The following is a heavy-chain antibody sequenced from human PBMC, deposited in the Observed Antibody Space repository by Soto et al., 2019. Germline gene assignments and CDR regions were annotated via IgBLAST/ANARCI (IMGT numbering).Heavy chain of an antibody. CDR2: IYYSGST. J-gene: IGHJ6*03. CDR3: ARHPSRRKGTVVVPAAMGAKPYYYYMDV. CDR1: GGSISSSSYY. V-gene: IGHV4-39*01. Sequence: QLQLQESGPGLVKPSETLSLTCTVSGGSISSSSYYWGWIRQTPGKGLEWIGRIYYSGSTNYNPSLKSRVTISVDTSNNQFSLKLSSVTSADTAVYYCARHPSRRKGTVVVPAAMGAKPYYYYMDVWGKGTTVTVSS. D-gene: IGHD2-2*01.